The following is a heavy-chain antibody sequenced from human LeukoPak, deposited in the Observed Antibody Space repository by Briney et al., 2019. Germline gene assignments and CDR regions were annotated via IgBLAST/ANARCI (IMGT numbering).Heavy chain of an antibody. CDR2: ISGSGGST. CDR1: GFTFSSYA. V-gene: IGHV3-23*01. Sequence: GGSLRLSCAASGFTFSSYAMSWVRQAPGKGLEWVSAISGSGGSTYYADSVKGRFTISRDNSKNTLYLQMNSLGAEDTAVYYCAFLNTRWFDYWGQGTLVTVSS. D-gene: IGHD2/OR15-2a*01. CDR3: AFLNTRWFDY. J-gene: IGHJ4*02.